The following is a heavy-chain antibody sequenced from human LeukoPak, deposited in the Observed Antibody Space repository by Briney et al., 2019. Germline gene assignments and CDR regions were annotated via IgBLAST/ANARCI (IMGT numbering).Heavy chain of an antibody. V-gene: IGHV4-39*01. CDR2: IYYSGT. Sequence: SETLSLTCTFSGVSISSDGYYWGWVRQPPGNGLEWIGTIYYSGTYYNPSLKSRVTVSVDTSKNQFSLKLSSVTAADTAVYYCARIGGSRVFGDYWGQGILVTVSS. CDR3: ARIGGSRVFGDY. D-gene: IGHD2-2*01. CDR1: GVSISSDGYY. J-gene: IGHJ4*02.